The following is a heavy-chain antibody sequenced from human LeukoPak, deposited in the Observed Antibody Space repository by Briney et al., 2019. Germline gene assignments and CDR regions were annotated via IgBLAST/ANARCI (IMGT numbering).Heavy chain of an antibody. V-gene: IGHV3-21*01. D-gene: IGHD6-6*01. Sequence: PGGSLRLSCAASGFTFSSYSMNWVRQAPGKGLEWVSSISSSSSYIYYADSVKGRFTISRDNAKNSLYLHMNSLRAEDTAVYYCARAEAARFPIDYWGQGTLVTVSS. J-gene: IGHJ4*02. CDR1: GFTFSSYS. CDR3: ARAEAARFPIDY. CDR2: ISSSSSYI.